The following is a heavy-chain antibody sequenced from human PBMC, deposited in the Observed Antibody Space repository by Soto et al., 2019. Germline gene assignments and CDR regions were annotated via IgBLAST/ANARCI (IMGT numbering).Heavy chain of an antibody. CDR2: ISSNGGST. CDR1: GFTFSSYA. D-gene: IGHD3-10*01. V-gene: IGHV3-64D*06. Sequence: PGGSLRLSCSASGFTFSSYAMHWVRQAPGKGLEYVSAISSNGGSTYYADSVKGRFTISRDNSKNTLYLQMSSLRAEDTAVYYCYSASYGSWSYRYYYCGMDVWGQGTTVTVSS. J-gene: IGHJ6*02. CDR3: YSASYGSWSYRYYYCGMDV.